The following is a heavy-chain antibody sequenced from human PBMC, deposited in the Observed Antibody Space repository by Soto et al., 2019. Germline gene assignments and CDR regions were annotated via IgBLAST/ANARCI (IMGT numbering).Heavy chain of an antibody. CDR2: IIPIFGTA. CDR1: GGTFSSYA. V-gene: IGHV1-69*01. Sequence: QVQLVQSGAEVKKPGSSVKVSCKASGGTFSSYAIIWVRQAPGQGLEWMGGIIPIFGTANYAQKFQGRVTITADEATSTAYMELSSLRSEDTAVYYCSLEWAVYDAFDIWGQGTMVTVSS. D-gene: IGHD3-3*01. J-gene: IGHJ3*02. CDR3: SLEWAVYDAFDI.